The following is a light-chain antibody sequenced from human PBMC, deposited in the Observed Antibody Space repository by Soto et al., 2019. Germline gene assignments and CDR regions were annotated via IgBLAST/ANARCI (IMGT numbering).Light chain of an antibody. Sequence: IPMSPSPSSLSAGGWNTIALTSRASQSISSYLNWYQQKPGKAPKILIYAGSTLQSGVPSRFIGSGLVTDFTLTISSLQPEDFATYYCQQSYSASVTFGQGTKVDIK. CDR1: QSISSY. J-gene: IGKJ1*01. V-gene: IGKV1-39*01. CDR2: AGS. CDR3: QQSYSASVT.